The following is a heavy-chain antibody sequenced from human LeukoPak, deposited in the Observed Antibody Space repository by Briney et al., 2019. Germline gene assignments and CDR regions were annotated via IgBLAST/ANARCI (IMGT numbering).Heavy chain of an antibody. CDR2: IYYSGST. D-gene: IGHD6-13*01. CDR1: GGSISSNSYY. V-gene: IGHV4-39*07. CDR3: ARVKSAAFDY. J-gene: IGHJ4*02. Sequence: SETLSLTCTVSGGSISSNSYYWGWLRQPPGRGREWIGSIYYSGSTYYNPSLKSRVTMSVDTSKNQFSLKLSSVTAADTAVYYCARVKSAAFDYWGQGTLVTVSS.